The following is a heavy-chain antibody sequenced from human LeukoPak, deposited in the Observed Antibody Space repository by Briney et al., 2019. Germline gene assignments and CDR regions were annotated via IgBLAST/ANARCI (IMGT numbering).Heavy chain of an antibody. CDR2: IYYSGTT. J-gene: IGHJ3*02. CDR3: ARGPRTMDDILTADAFDI. D-gene: IGHD3-9*01. CDR1: GGSISSTSYY. Sequence: SETLSLTCNVSGGSISSTSYYWGWIRQPPGKGLEWIGTIYYSGTTYYNPSLKSRVTISVDTSKNQFSLRLSSVTAADTAVYYCARGPRTMDDILTADAFDIWGQGTMVTVSS. V-gene: IGHV4-39*07.